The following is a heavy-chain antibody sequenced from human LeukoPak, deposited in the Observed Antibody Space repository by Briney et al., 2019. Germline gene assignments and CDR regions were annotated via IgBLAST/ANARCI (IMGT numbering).Heavy chain of an antibody. CDR2: IYYSGST. Sequence: SETLSLTCTVSGGSISSSRYYWGWIRQPPGKGLECIGTIYYSGSTYYNPSLKSRVTLSVDTSKNQFSLKLSSVTAADTAVYYCARVGPPSSPSFDYWGQGTLVTVSS. CDR1: GGSISSSRYY. V-gene: IGHV4-39*07. CDR3: ARVGPPSSPSFDY. J-gene: IGHJ4*02.